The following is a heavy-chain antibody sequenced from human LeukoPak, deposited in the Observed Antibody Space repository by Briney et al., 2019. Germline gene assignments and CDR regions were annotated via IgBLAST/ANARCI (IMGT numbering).Heavy chain of an antibody. Sequence: ASVNVSCKASGYTFTSNHINWVRQATGQGLEWMGWINPKNGDRGYAQNFQGRVTMTTDTSTSTAYMELRSLRSDDTAVYYCAREDGSYAHYYGMDVWGQGTTVTVSS. D-gene: IGHD1-26*01. CDR1: GYTFTSNH. V-gene: IGHV1-8*02. J-gene: IGHJ6*02. CDR2: INPKNGDR. CDR3: AREDGSYAHYYGMDV.